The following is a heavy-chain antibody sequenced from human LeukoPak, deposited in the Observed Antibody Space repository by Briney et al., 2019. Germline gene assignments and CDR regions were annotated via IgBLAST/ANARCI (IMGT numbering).Heavy chain of an antibody. CDR1: GGSISSYY. V-gene: IGHV4-59*01. Sequence: SETLSLTCTVSGGSISSYYWSWIRQPPGKGLEWIGYNYYSGITNYNPSLKSRVTISVDTSKNQFSLKLSSVTAADTAVYYYARAVYSSSALDYWGQGTLVTVSS. CDR2: NYYSGIT. CDR3: ARAVYSSSALDY. J-gene: IGHJ4*02. D-gene: IGHD6-13*01.